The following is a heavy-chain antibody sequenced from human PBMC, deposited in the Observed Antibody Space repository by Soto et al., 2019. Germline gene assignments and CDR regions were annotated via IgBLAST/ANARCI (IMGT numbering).Heavy chain of an antibody. J-gene: IGHJ6*03. CDR3: ANIPGDCGDYDYYYYYMDV. D-gene: IGHD4-17*01. CDR1: GFTFSSYA. V-gene: IGHV3-23*01. Sequence: GGSLRLSCAASGFTFSSYAMSWVRQAPGKGLEWVSAISGSGGSTYYADSVKGRFTISRANSKNTLYLQMNSLRAEDTAVYYCANIPGDCGDYDYYYYYMDVWGKGTTVTVSS. CDR2: ISGSGGST.